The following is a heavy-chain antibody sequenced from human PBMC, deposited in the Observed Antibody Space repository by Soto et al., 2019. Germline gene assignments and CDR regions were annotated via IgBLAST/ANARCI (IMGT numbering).Heavy chain of an antibody. CDR3: VRVLYDSGVVDF. CDR2: IQTGGAT. CDR1: GFTVSRYD. V-gene: IGHV3-53*01. J-gene: IGHJ4*02. Sequence: ESGGGLFQAGGSTRLSCLASGFTVSRYDMAWVRQAPGKGLEWASIIQTGGATYYTDSAQGRFTISRDNSRNTVYLQMSSLRVEDTGVYSCVRVLYDSGVVDFWGQGSPITVS. D-gene: IGHD5-12*01.